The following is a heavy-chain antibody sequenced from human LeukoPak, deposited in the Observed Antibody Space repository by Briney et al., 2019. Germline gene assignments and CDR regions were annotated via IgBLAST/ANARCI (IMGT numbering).Heavy chain of an antibody. D-gene: IGHD2-15*01. CDR3: ARGPQFVVVVAGDAFDI. CDR1: GGSISSYY. Sequence: SSETLSLTCTVSGGSISSYYWSWIRQPPGKGLEWIGYIYYSGSTNYNPSLKSRVTIPVDTSKNQFSLKLSSVTAADTAVYYCARGPQFVVVVAGDAFDIWGQGTMVTVSS. V-gene: IGHV4-59*12. CDR2: IYYSGST. J-gene: IGHJ3*02.